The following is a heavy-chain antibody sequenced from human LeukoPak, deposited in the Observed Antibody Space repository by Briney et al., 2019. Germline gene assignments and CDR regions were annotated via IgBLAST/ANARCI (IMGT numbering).Heavy chain of an antibody. D-gene: IGHD3-22*01. CDR3: ARGGRDSSGYWHY. V-gene: IGHV4-34*01. J-gene: IGHJ4*02. CDR1: GGSISSYY. CDR2: INHSGST. Sequence: PSETLSLTCTVSGGSISSYYWSWIRQPPGKGLEWIGEINHSGSTNYNPSLKGRVTISVDTSKNQFSLKLSSVTAADTAVYYCARGGRDSSGYWHYWGQGTLVTVSS.